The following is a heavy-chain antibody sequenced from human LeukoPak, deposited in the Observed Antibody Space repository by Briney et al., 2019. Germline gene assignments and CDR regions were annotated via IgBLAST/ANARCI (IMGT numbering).Heavy chain of an antibody. Sequence: SETLSLTCTVSGGSISSYYWSWIRQPAGKVLEWIGRIYTSGSTNYNPSLKSRGTMSVDTSKSQFSLKLSYVTAADTAVYYCARDDYDFWSGRRENWFDPWGQGTLVTVST. J-gene: IGHJ5*02. CDR3: ARDDYDFWSGRRENWFDP. CDR1: GGSISSYY. D-gene: IGHD3-3*01. CDR2: IYTSGST. V-gene: IGHV4-4*07.